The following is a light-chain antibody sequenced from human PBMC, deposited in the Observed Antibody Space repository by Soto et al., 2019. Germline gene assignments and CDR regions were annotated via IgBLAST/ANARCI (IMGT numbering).Light chain of an antibody. V-gene: IGKV3-20*01. CDR3: QQFRT. CDR1: QSNSSSY. CDR2: GAS. Sequence: EIVLTQSPGTLSLSPGERATLSCRASQSNSSSYLAWYQQKPGQAPRLLIYGASTRATGIPDRFSGSGSGTDFTLTISRLEPEDFAVYYCQQFRTFGPGTKVDSK. J-gene: IGKJ3*01.